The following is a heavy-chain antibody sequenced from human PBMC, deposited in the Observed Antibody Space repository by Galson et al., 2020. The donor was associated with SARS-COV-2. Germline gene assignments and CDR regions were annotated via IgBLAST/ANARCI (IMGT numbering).Heavy chain of an antibody. D-gene: IGHD3-9*01. Sequence: ASETLSLTCTVSGGSISSSRYYWGWIRQPPGTGLEWTGSIHYSGNTYYNPSLKSRVTLSMDMSKNQFSLRLSSVTAADTAVYYCARVPASYDILAGYYVPHDAFDIWGQGTMVTVSS. CDR2: IHYSGNT. CDR3: ARVPASYDILAGYYVPHDAFDI. V-gene: IGHV4-39*07. CDR1: GGSISSSRYY. J-gene: IGHJ3*02.